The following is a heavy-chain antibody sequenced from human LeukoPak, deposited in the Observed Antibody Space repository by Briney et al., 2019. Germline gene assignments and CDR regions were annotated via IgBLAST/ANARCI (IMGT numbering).Heavy chain of an antibody. CDR2: INHSGST. CDR3: ARGRNSGWYGGYYFDY. Sequence: SWIRQPPGKGLEWIGEINHSGSTNYNPSLKSRVTISVDTSKNQFSLKLSSVTAADTAVYYCARGRNSGWYGGYYFDYWGQGTLVTVSS. V-gene: IGHV4-34*01. D-gene: IGHD6-19*01. J-gene: IGHJ4*02.